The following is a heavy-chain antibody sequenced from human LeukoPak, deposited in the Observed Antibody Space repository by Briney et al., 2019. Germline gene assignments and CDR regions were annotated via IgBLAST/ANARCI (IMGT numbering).Heavy chain of an antibody. D-gene: IGHD2-15*01. J-gene: IGHJ5*02. CDR1: GYTFTSYG. Sequence: ASVKVSCKASGYTFTSYGISWVRQAPGQGLEWMGWISAYNGNTNYAQKLQGGVTMTTDTSTSTAYMELRSLRSDDTAVYYCARGGPRYCSGGSCYTDWFDPWGQGTLVTVSS. CDR3: ARGGPRYCSGGSCYTDWFDP. V-gene: IGHV1-18*01. CDR2: ISAYNGNT.